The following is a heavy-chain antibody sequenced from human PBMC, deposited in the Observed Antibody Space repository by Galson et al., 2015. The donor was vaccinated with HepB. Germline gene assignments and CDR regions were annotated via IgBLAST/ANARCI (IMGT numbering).Heavy chain of an antibody. CDR1: GFTFSSYA. CDR2: ISYDGSNK. Sequence: SLRLSCAASGFTFSSYAMHWVRQAPGKGLEWVAVISYDGSNKYYADSVKGRFTISRDNSKNTLYLQMNSLRAEDTAVYCCARSEDTAMALFDYWGQGTLVTVSS. CDR3: ARSEDTAMALFDY. J-gene: IGHJ4*02. V-gene: IGHV3-30-3*01. D-gene: IGHD5-18*01.